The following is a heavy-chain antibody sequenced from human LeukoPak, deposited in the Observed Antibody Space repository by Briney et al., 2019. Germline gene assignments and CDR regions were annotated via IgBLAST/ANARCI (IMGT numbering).Heavy chain of an antibody. J-gene: IGHJ4*02. CDR2: IYTNGST. CDR3: ARDDLGNYYDSSGYYYV. Sequence: SETLSLTCTVSGGSISSYYWSWIRQPAGKGLEWIGRIYTNGSTNYNPSLKSRVTMSVDTSKNQFSLKLSSVTAADTAVYYCARDDLGNYYDSSGYYYVWGQGTLVTVSS. D-gene: IGHD3-22*01. CDR1: GGSISSYY. V-gene: IGHV4-4*07.